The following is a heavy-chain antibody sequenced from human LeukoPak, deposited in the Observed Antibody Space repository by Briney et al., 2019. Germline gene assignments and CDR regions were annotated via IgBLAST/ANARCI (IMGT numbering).Heavy chain of an antibody. D-gene: IGHD3-22*01. CDR3: ARDPRPSYDSSDYYYPGDY. CDR1: GYTFTSYY. Sequence: GASVKVSSKASGYTFTSYYMHWVRQAPGQGLEWMAIINPIGGSTNYAQKFQGRVTMTRDTSTSTVYMELSSLRSEDTAVYYCARDPRPSYDSSDYYYPGDYWGQGTLVTVSS. J-gene: IGHJ4*02. CDR2: INPIGGST. V-gene: IGHV1-46*01.